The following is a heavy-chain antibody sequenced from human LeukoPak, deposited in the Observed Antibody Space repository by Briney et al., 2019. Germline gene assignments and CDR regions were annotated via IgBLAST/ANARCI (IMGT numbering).Heavy chain of an antibody. CDR3: GSSDFWRGYGDY. CDR2: IHTSWST. V-gene: IGHV4-4*07. CDR1: GGSISSYY. D-gene: IGHD3-3*01. J-gene: IGHJ4*02. Sequence: SSETLSLTCTVSGGSISSYYWSWIRQPAGKVLEWIGRIHTSWSTNYNPSLKSRVTMSVDTSKKQFSLKTSSSTAADTAVYYCGSSDFWRGYGDYWGQGTLVTVSS.